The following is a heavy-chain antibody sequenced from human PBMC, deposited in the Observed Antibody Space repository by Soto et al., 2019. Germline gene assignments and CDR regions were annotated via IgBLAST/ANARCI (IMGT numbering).Heavy chain of an antibody. V-gene: IGHV3-30-3*01. CDR1: GFSIRAFA. CDR3: ARDLEITMIVVVTPAQYGMDV. CDR2: ISYDGSNR. D-gene: IGHD3-22*01. Sequence: GGSLRLSCAASGFSIRAFAMHWVRQATGKGLQWVSVISYDGSNRYYADSVKGRFTISRDNSKNTLYLQMNSLRAEDTAVYYCARDLEITMIVVVTPAQYGMDVWGQGTTVTVS. J-gene: IGHJ6*02.